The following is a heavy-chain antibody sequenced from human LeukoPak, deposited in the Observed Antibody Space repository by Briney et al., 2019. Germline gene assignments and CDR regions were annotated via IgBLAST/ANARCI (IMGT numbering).Heavy chain of an antibody. D-gene: IGHD3-22*01. J-gene: IGHJ4*02. CDR1: GGSISSYY. CDR2: IYTSGST. Sequence: SETLSLTCTVSGGSISSYYWSWIRQPAGKGLEWIGRIYTSGSTNYNPSLKSRVTISVDKSKNQFSLKLSSVTAADTAVYYCARYVYYDSSGYYFDYWGQGTLVTASS. CDR3: ARYVYYDSSGYYFDY. V-gene: IGHV4-4*07.